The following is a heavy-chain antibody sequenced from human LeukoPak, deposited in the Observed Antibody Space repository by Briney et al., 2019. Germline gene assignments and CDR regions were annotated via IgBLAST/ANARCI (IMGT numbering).Heavy chain of an antibody. CDR3: ARDTYDYVWGSYRPIDY. J-gene: IGHJ4*02. D-gene: IGHD3-16*02. V-gene: IGHV3-33*01. Sequence: PGGSLRLSCAASGFTFSSYGMHWVRQAPGKGLEWVSLIWFDGRNEFYADSVKGRFTISRDNSKNTLYLQLTSLRAEDTAVYYCARDTYDYVWGSYRPIDYWGQGTLVTVSS. CDR1: GFTFSSYG. CDR2: IWFDGRNE.